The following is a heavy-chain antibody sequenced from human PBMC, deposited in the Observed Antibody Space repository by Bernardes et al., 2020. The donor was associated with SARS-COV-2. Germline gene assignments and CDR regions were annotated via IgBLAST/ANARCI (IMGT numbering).Heavy chain of an antibody. D-gene: IGHD6-13*01. Sequence: ASVKVSCKASGYTFTSYDINWVRQATGQGLEWMGWMNPNSGNTGYAQKFQGRVTMTRNTSISTAYMELSSLRSEDTAVYYCARGQYSSSWYRANLFPLDYWGQGTLVTVSS. CDR3: ARGQYSSSWYRANLFPLDY. CDR1: GYTFTSYD. V-gene: IGHV1-8*01. CDR2: MNPNSGNT. J-gene: IGHJ4*02.